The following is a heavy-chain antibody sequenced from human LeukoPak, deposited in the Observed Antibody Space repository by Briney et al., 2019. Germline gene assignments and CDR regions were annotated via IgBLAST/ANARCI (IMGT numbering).Heavy chain of an antibody. Sequence: GGTLRLSCAASGFTFSSYGMSWVRQAPGKGLEWVSAISGSGGSTYYADSVKGRFTISRDNSKNTLYLQMNSLRAEDTAVYYCAKDMGYYYDSSGGDAFDIWGQGTMVTVSS. J-gene: IGHJ3*02. D-gene: IGHD3-22*01. CDR1: GFTFSSYG. V-gene: IGHV3-23*01. CDR2: ISGSGGST. CDR3: AKDMGYYYDSSGGDAFDI.